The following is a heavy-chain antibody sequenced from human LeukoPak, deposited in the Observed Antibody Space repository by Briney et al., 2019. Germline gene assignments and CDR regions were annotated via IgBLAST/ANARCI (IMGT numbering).Heavy chain of an antibody. CDR3: SRENGAFSPFGY. V-gene: IGHV4-4*02. CDR2: VSLSGLT. CDR1: GGSISNTNW. Sequence: SGTLSLTCDVSGGSISNTNWWRWVRQPPGQGLEWIGEVSLSGLTNYNPSLSSRVIMALDTSKNHLSLHLTSVTAADTAVYYCSRENGAFSPFGYWGQGYLVTVLS. D-gene: IGHD2-8*01. J-gene: IGHJ4*02.